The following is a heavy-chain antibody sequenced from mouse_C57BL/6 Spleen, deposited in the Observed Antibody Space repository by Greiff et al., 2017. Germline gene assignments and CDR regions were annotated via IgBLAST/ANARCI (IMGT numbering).Heavy chain of an antibody. CDR2: IYPGSGST. V-gene: IGHV1-55*01. Sequence: QVQLQQPGAELVKPGASVKMSCKASGYTFTGYWITWVKQRPGQGLEWIGDIYPGSGSTNYNEKFKSKATLTVDKSSSTAYMQRTSLTSADTAVYYCARATVVAARGCFDVWGTGTPVTVSS. CDR1: GYTFTGYW. CDR3: ARATVVAARGCFDV. J-gene: IGHJ1*03. D-gene: IGHD1-1*01.